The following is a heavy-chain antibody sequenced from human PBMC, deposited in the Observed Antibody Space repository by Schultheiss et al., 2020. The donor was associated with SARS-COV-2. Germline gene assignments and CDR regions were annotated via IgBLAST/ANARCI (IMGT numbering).Heavy chain of an antibody. CDR2: IYWDDEK. V-gene: IGHV2-5*02. D-gene: IGHD3-3*02. CDR3: AHTFLEHLAGQTTGYFDY. CDR1: GFSLRSGGVG. J-gene: IGHJ4*02. Sequence: SGPTLVKPTQTLTLTCTFSGFSLRSGGVGVGWFRQPPGEALEWLALIYWDDEKLYSPSLENRLTITKDTSKNQVVLKMTNVDPVDTATYYCAHTFLEHLAGQTTGYFDYWGQGTLVTVSS.